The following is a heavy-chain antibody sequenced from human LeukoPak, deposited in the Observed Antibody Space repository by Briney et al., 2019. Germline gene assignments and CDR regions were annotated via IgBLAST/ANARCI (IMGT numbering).Heavy chain of an antibody. V-gene: IGHV1-18*01. Sequence: ASVKVSCKASGYTFTSYGISWVRQAPGQGLEWMGWISAYNGNTNYAQKLQGSVTMTTDTSTSTAYMELSSLRSEDTAVFYCATVGYSQFFDYWGQGTLVTVSS. CDR2: ISAYNGNT. D-gene: IGHD5-18*01. CDR1: GYTFTSYG. J-gene: IGHJ4*02. CDR3: ATVGYSQFFDY.